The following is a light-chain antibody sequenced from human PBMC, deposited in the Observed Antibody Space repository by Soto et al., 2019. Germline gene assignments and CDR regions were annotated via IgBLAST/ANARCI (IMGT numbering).Light chain of an antibody. V-gene: IGKV3-20*01. CDR1: QSVSSSY. CDR3: QQYGSSPRT. CDR2: GAS. Sequence: EIVLTQSPGTLSLSPGERATLPCRASQSVSSSYLAWYQQKPGQAPRLLIYGASGRATGIPDRFSGSGSGTDFTLIISRLEPEDFAVYYCQQYGSSPRTFGQGTKVEIK. J-gene: IGKJ1*01.